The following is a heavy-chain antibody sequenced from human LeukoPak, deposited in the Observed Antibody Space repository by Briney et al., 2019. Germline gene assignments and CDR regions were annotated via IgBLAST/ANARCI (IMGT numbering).Heavy chain of an antibody. CDR2: IYYSGST. J-gene: IGHJ6*03. CDR3: ARGRPDYDFWSGPSYYYYYMDV. D-gene: IGHD3-3*01. V-gene: IGHV4-59*01. Sequence: SETLSLTCTVSGGSISRYYWSWIRQPPGKGLEWIGYIYYSGSTNYNPSLKSRVTISVDTSKNQFSLKLSSVTAADTAVYYCARGRPDYDFWSGPSYYYYYMDVWGKGTTVTVSS. CDR1: GGSISRYY.